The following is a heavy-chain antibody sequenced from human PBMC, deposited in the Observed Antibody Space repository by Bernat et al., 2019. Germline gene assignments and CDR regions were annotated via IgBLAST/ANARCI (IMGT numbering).Heavy chain of an antibody. CDR3: ARDWYYSSGRTTPFEC. CDR2: ISAYNGHT. J-gene: IGHJ4*02. Sequence: QVQLVQSGAEVKKPGASVKVSCKASGYSFTSYGISWVRQAPGQGLEWVAWISAYNGHTSYAQSVQGRVTMTTDTSTSTAYMELRSLTSDDTAVYYCARDWYYSSGRTTPFECWGQGTLVTVSS. CDR1: GYSFTSYG. V-gene: IGHV1-18*01. D-gene: IGHD3-10*01.